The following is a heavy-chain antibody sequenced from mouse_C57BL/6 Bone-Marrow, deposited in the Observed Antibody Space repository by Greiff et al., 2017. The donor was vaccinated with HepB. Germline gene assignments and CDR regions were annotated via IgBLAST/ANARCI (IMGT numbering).Heavy chain of an antibody. J-gene: IGHJ3*01. V-gene: IGHV5-9-1*02. CDR2: ISSGGDYT. Sequence: EVKVVDSGEGLVKPGGSLKLSCAASGFTFSSYAMSWVRQTPEKRLEWVAYISSGGDYTYYADTVKGRFTISRDNARNTLYLQMRSLKSEDTAMYYCTRGITTVVATDWFAYWGQGTLVTVSA. CDR1: GFTFSSYA. D-gene: IGHD1-1*01. CDR3: TRGITTVVATDWFAY.